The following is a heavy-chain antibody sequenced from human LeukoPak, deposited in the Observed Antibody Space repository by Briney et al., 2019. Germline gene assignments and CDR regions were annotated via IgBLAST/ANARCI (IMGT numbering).Heavy chain of an antibody. CDR2: IYTSGST. CDR1: GGSISSGSYY. V-gene: IGHV4-61*02. Sequence: PSETLSLTCTVSGGSISSGSYYWNWIRQPAGKGLEWIGRIYTSGSTNYNPSLKSRVTISVDTSKNQFSLKLSSVTAADTAVYYCARGYSYGYSYWGQGTLVTVSS. J-gene: IGHJ4*02. CDR3: ARGYSYGYSY. D-gene: IGHD5-18*01.